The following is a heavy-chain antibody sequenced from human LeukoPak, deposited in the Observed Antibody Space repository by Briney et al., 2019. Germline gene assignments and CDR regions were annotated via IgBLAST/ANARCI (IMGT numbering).Heavy chain of an antibody. J-gene: IGHJ5*02. CDR1: GGSISSSSYY. D-gene: IGHD3-22*01. V-gene: IGHV4-39*01. CDR2: IYYSGRT. CDR3: ARAPEDDDSSGYSSWFDP. Sequence: SETLSLTCTVSGGSISSSSYYWGWIRQPPGKGLEWIGSIYYSGRTYYNPSLKSRVTISVDTSKNQFSLKLSSVTAADTAVYYCARAPEDDDSSGYSSWFDPWGQGTLVTVSS.